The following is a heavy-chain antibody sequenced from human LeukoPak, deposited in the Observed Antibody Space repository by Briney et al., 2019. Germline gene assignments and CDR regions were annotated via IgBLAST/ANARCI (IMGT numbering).Heavy chain of an antibody. CDR1: EFTFSSYW. D-gene: IGHD6-19*01. CDR2: IKQDGSER. V-gene: IGHV3-7*01. CDR3: ARDGGWYRDY. Sequence: GGSLRLSCAASEFTFSSYWMSWVRQAPGKGLEWVANIKQDGSERNYVASVKGRFTISRDNAKNSLYLQMNSLRAEDTAVYYCARDGGWYRDYWGQGTLVTVSS. J-gene: IGHJ4*02.